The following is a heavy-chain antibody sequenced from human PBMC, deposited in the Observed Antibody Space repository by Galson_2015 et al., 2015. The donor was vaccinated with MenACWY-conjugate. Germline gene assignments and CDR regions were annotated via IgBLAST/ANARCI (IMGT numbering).Heavy chain of an antibody. CDR1: GSTFSNYA. D-gene: IGHD5-18*01. CDR2: INVGSGTT. CDR3: ARAHLGYGCDYFDP. V-gene: IGHV1-3*01. J-gene: IGHJ5*02. Sequence: SVKVSCKASGSTFSNYAMHWLRQAPGQRLEYMGWINVGSGTTRSSQKFQDRVTIITDTSANTAYMELSSLRSEDTAVYFCARAHLGYGCDYFDPWGQGTLVTVSS.